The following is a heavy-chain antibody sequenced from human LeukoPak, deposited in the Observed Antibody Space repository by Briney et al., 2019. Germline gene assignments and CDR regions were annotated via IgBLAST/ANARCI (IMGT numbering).Heavy chain of an antibody. CDR3: ARAQTN. J-gene: IGHJ4*02. CDR1: GFTFSSYS. D-gene: IGHD4-11*01. Sequence: VGSLRLSCAASGFTFSSYSMNWVRQAPGQGLEWVSYISSTSTTIYYADSVKGRFTISRDNAKNSLYLQMNSLTADDTAVYYCARAQTNWGQGTLVTVSS. CDR2: ISSTSTTI. V-gene: IGHV3-48*01.